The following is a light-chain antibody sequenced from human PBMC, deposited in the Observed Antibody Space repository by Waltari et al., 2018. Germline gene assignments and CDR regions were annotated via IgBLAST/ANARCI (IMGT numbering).Light chain of an antibody. V-gene: IGLV3-19*01. J-gene: IGLJ2*01. CDR1: SLSSYY. CDR2: ARD. Sequence: SSDLTQDPAVPVALGQTVRITCQGDSLSSYYTTWYQQKPGQAPLFVIYARDRRPAGVPERFSASSSRNSASLIITGAQAEDEGDYYCHSRDTSGDYVLFGGGTRLTV. CDR3: HSRDTSGDYVL.